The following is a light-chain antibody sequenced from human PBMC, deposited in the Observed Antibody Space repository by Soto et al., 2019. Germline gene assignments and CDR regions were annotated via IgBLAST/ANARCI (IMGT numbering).Light chain of an antibody. V-gene: IGKV3-20*01. Sequence: EIVLTQSPGTLSLSPGERATLSCRASQSVSRSYLAWYKQKPGQAPRLLIYGASSRATGIPDRFSGSGSGTDFTLTISRLEPEDFAVYYCQQYGSSSITFGQGTRLEIK. CDR1: QSVSRSY. CDR3: QQYGSSSIT. CDR2: GAS. J-gene: IGKJ5*01.